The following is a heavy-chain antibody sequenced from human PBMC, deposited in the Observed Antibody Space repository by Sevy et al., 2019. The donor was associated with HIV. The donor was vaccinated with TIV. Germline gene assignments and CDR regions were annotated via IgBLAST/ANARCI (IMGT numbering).Heavy chain of an antibody. CDR2: IKQDGSEK. CDR1: GFTFSSYW. J-gene: IGHJ4*02. CDR3: AREGIAARPYFDY. V-gene: IGHV3-7*03. Sequence: GESLKISCAASGFTFSSYWMSWVRKAPGKGLEWVANIKQDGSEKYYVDSVKGRFTISRDNAKNSLYLQMNSLRAEDTAVYYCAREGIAARPYFDYWGQGTLVTVSS. D-gene: IGHD6-6*01.